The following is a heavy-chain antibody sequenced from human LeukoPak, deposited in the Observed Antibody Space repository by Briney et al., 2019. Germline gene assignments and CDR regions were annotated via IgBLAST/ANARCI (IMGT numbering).Heavy chain of an antibody. CDR3: ASSSSRRYYYYMDV. J-gene: IGHJ6*03. V-gene: IGHV4-4*07. CDR2: IYTSGST. CDR1: GGSISSYY. D-gene: IGHD6-6*01. Sequence: PSETLSLTCTVSGGSISSYYWSWMRQPAGKGLEWIGRIYTSGSTNCNPSLKSRVTMSVDTSKNQFSLKLSSVTAADTAVYYCASSSSRRYYYYMDVWGKGTTVTVSS.